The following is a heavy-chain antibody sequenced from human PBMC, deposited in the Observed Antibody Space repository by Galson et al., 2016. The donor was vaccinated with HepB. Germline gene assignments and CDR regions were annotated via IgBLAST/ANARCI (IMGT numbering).Heavy chain of an antibody. CDR1: GFSFSSYA. J-gene: IGHJ6*02. CDR3: AKDRGGVIAHTHGMDV. Sequence: SLRLSCAASGFSFSSYAMSWVRQAPGKGLEWVSGIGGSAGSTYYADSVKGRFTISRDNSKNTLYVQMNSLRVEDTAVYYCAKDRGGVIAHTHGMDVWGQGATVTGPS. CDR2: IGGSAGST. V-gene: IGHV3-23*01. D-gene: IGHD2-21*01.